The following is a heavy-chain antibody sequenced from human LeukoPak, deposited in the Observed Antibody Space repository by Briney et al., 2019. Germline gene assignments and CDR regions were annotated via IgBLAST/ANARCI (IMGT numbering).Heavy chain of an antibody. CDR3: ARDANWNDARPDAFDI. J-gene: IGHJ3*02. CDR1: GYTFTSYY. D-gene: IGHD1-20*01. Sequence: GAAVKNSCKASGYTFTSYYMHWVRQPPGQGLEWMGIINPSGGSTSYAQKYLGRVTPRRDTSTSTVYMELSSLRSEDTAVYYCARDANWNDARPDAFDIWVQGTIDTVPS. CDR2: INPSGGST. V-gene: IGHV1-46*01.